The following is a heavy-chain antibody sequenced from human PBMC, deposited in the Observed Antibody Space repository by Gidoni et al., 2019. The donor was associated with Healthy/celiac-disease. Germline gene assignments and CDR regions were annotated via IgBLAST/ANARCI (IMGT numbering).Heavy chain of an antibody. CDR2: INPNSGGT. D-gene: IGHD3-22*01. Sequence: QVQLVQSGAEVKKPGASVNVSCTASGSTFTGYSMHWVRQAPGEGLDWRGWINPNSGGTNYAQKFQGRVTMTRDKSISTAYMELSRLRSDDTAVYYCARVPTYYYDSDSIWGQGTMVTVSS. V-gene: IGHV1-2*02. CDR3: ARVPTYYYDSDSI. J-gene: IGHJ3*02. CDR1: GSTFTGYS.